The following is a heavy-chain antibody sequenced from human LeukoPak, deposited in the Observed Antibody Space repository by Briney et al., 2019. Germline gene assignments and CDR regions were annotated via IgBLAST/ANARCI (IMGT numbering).Heavy chain of an antibody. V-gene: IGHV3-21*01. Sequence: PGGSLRLSCAVSGFTFSSYSMNWVRQAPGKGLEWVSSISSSSSYIYYADSVKGRFTISRDNAKNSLYLQMNSLRAEDTAVYYCARDSLYSSSSFDYWGQGTLVTVSS. CDR3: ARDSLYSSSSFDY. J-gene: IGHJ4*02. D-gene: IGHD6-13*01. CDR1: GFTFSSYS. CDR2: ISSSSSYI.